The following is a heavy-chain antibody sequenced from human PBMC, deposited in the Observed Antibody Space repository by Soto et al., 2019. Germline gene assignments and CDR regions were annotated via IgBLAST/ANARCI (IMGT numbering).Heavy chain of an antibody. Sequence: QVQLVESGGGVVQPGRSLRLSCAASGFTFSSYAMHWVRQAPGKGLEWVAVISYDGSNKYYADSVKGRFTISRDNSKNTLYLQMNRLRAEDTAVYYCARDPMGRYYGSGSYYFDYWGQGTLVTVSS. J-gene: IGHJ4*02. D-gene: IGHD3-10*01. V-gene: IGHV3-30-3*01. CDR2: ISYDGSNK. CDR3: ARDPMGRYYGSGSYYFDY. CDR1: GFTFSSYA.